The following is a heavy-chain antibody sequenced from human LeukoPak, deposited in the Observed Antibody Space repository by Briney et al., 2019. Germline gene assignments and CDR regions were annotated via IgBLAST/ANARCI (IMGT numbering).Heavy chain of an antibody. Sequence: SETLSLTCTVSGGSISSYYWSWIRQPAGKGLEWIGRIYTSGSTNYNPSLKSRVTMSVDTSKNQFSLKLSSVTAADTAVYYCARGSSGYEQRPLDYWGQGTLVTVSS. CDR3: ARGSSGYEQRPLDY. CDR2: IYTSGST. CDR1: GGSISSYY. D-gene: IGHD5-12*01. J-gene: IGHJ4*02. V-gene: IGHV4-4*07.